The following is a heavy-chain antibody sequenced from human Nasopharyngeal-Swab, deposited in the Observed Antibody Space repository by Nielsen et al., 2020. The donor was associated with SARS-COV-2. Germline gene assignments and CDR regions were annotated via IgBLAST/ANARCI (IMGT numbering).Heavy chain of an antibody. J-gene: IGHJ6*03. D-gene: IGHD2-15*01. CDR3: ARGPLPRYCSGGSCYSRYYYYMDV. Sequence: SETLSLTCAVYGGSFSGYYWSWIRQPPGKGLEWIGEINHSGSTNYNPSLKSRVTISVDTSKNQFSLKLSSVTAADTAVYYCARGPLPRYCSGGSCYSRYYYYMDVWGKGTTVPSP. CDR2: INHSGST. V-gene: IGHV4-34*01. CDR1: GGSFSGYY.